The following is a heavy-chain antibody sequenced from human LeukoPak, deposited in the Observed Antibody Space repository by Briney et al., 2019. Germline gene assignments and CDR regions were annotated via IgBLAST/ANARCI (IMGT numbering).Heavy chain of an antibody. CDR3: ARDSQSGQLVLSDSYYYLDV. Sequence: KPSETLSLTCTVSGGSISSYYWSWIRQPAGKGLEWIGRIYTSGSTNYNPSLKSRVTMSVDTSKNQFSLKLSSVTAADTAVYHCARDSQSGQLVLSDSYYYLDVWGKGTTVTISS. CDR2: IYTSGST. D-gene: IGHD6-13*01. J-gene: IGHJ6*03. V-gene: IGHV4-4*07. CDR1: GGSISSYY.